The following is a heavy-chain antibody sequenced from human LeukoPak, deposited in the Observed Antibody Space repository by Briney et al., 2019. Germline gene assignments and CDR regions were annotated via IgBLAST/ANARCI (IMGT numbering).Heavy chain of an antibody. V-gene: IGHV3-48*03. J-gene: IGHJ1*01. D-gene: IGHD4-17*01. CDR3: ATATSLDYGDYFFHH. CDR1: GFTFSSYE. CDR2: ISRSGNAI. Sequence: GGSLRLSCAASGFTFSSYEMNWVRQAPGKGLEWLSYISRSGNAIYYADSMKGRFTISRDNAKNSLYLQMNSLIVEDTAVYYCATATSLDYGDYFFHHWGQGTLVTVSS.